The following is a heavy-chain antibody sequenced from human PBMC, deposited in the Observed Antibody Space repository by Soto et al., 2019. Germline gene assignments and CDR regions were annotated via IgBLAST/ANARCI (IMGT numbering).Heavy chain of an antibody. D-gene: IGHD6-19*01. CDR3: ARDSPSPVAANFDY. CDR1: GFSFSRYG. Sequence: GGSLRLSCEASGFSFSRYGMHWVRQAPGKGLERVAIIWYDGSKKTYADSVKGRFNISRDNSKNTLFLQMNSLKAEDTAVYYCARDSPSPVAANFDYWGQGTLVTVSS. J-gene: IGHJ4*02. CDR2: IWYDGSKK. V-gene: IGHV3-33*01.